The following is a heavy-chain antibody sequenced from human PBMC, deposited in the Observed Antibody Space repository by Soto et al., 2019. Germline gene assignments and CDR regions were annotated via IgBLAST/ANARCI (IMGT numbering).Heavy chain of an antibody. Sequence: QVQLMQSGAEVKKPGASVKVSCKASGYTFTSYFIHWVRQAPGQGLEWMGVFDPSGVATNSAQKFQGRLTMTRDTSTSTVYMDLTSLGSDDTALYYCARVSRGAFDIWGQGTLVTVSS. CDR1: GYTFTSYF. J-gene: IGHJ3*02. CDR3: ARVSRGAFDI. CDR2: FDPSGVAT. V-gene: IGHV1-46*01.